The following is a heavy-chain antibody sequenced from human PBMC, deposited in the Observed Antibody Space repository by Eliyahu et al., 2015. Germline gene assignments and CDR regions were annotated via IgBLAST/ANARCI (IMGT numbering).Heavy chain of an antibody. J-gene: IGHJ4*02. V-gene: IGHV3-30*03. D-gene: IGHD6-19*01. CDR2: ISYDGSNK. Sequence: QVQLVESGGGXVQPGRSLXLXCAASGFTFSXYGMHWVRQAPGKGLEWVAVISYDGSNKYYADSVKGRFTISRDNSKNTLYLQMNSLRAEDTAVYYCARDPHSLWLVKFYFDYWGQGTLVTVSS. CDR3: ARDPHSLWLVKFYFDY. CDR1: GFTFSXYG.